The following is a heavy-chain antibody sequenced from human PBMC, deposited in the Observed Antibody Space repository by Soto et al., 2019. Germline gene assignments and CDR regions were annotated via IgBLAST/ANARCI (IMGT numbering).Heavy chain of an antibody. CDR1: GYTFTTYG. D-gene: IGHD1-1*01. J-gene: IGHJ4*02. V-gene: IGHV1-18*01. Sequence: QVHLVQSGAEVKKPGASVKVSCKGSGYTFTTYGITWVRQAPGQGLEWMGWISAHNGNTYYAQKLQGRVTVTRDTSTSTAYMELRSLRSDDTAVYYCARGRYGDYWGQGALVTVSS. CDR3: ARGRYGDY. CDR2: ISAHNGNT.